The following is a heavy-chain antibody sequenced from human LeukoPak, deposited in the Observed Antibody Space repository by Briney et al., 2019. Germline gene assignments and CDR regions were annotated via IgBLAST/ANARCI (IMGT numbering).Heavy chain of an antibody. CDR3: AELGITMIGGV. D-gene: IGHD3-10*02. V-gene: IGHV3-21*01. CDR1: GFTFSSYS. Sequence: PGGSLRLSCAASGFTFSSYSMNWVRQAPGKGLEWVSSISSSSDYIYYADSVKGRFSITRDNAKNSLYLQMNSLRAEDTAVYYCAELGITMIGGVWGKGTTVTISS. J-gene: IGHJ6*04. CDR2: ISSSSDYI.